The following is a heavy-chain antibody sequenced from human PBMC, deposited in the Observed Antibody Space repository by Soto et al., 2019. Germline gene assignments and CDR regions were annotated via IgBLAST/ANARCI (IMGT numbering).Heavy chain of an antibody. Sequence: SETLSLTCTVSGGSISSYYWSWIRQPPGKGLEWIGYIYYSGSTNYNPSLKSRVTISVDTSKNQFSLKLSSVTAADTAVYYCARGNLLYGDYSFDYWGQGTLVTVSS. CDR1: GGSISSYY. CDR2: IYYSGST. D-gene: IGHD4-17*01. V-gene: IGHV4-59*01. J-gene: IGHJ4*02. CDR3: ARGNLLYGDYSFDY.